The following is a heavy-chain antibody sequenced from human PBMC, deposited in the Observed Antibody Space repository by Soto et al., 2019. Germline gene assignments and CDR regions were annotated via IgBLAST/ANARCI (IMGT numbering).Heavy chain of an antibody. CDR3: ATEPIYYNDGSGYYPLGH. Sequence: QVQLVQSGAEVKKPGASVKVSCKASGYSFATYGFSWVRQALGQGLECVGWISAHNGDTHYSQKFQGRVTLTTDTSTNTGYMELRSLTSDDTAVYFCATEPIYYNDGSGYYPLGHWGQGTLVTVSS. CDR1: GYSFATYG. J-gene: IGHJ4*02. D-gene: IGHD3-22*01. V-gene: IGHV1-18*04. CDR2: ISAHNGDT.